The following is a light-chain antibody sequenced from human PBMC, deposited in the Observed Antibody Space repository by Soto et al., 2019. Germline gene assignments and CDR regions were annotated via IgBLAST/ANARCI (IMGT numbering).Light chain of an antibody. CDR3: SSYAGSNIVV. V-gene: IGLV2-8*01. CDR1: SSDVGGYNF. Sequence: QSALTQPPSASGSPGQSVTISCTGTSSDVGGYNFVSWYQQHPGKAPKLMIYEVSERPSGVPDRFSGSKSGNTASLTVSGVKAEDGADYYCSSYAGSNIVVFGGGTKLTVL. CDR2: EVS. J-gene: IGLJ2*01.